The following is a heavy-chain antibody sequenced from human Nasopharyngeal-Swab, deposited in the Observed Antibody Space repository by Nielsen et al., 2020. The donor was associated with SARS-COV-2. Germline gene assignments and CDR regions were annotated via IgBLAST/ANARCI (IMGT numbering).Heavy chain of an antibody. CDR2: IKQDGSEK. J-gene: IGHJ6*03. V-gene: IGHV3-7*01. CDR3: AREGGDYCSSTSCLRYYYYMDV. CDR1: GFTFGTYW. D-gene: IGHD2-2*01. Sequence: GESLKISCAASGFTFGTYWMTWVRQAPGKGLEWVANIKQDGSEKYYVDSVKGRFTISRDNAKNSLYLQMNSLRAEDTAVYYCAREGGDYCSSTSCLRYYYYMDVWGKGTTVTVSS.